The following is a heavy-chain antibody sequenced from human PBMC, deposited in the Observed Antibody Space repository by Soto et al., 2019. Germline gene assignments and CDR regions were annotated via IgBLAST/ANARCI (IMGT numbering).Heavy chain of an antibody. V-gene: IGHV1-18*01. J-gene: IGHJ5*02. CDR1: GYTFSTYG. D-gene: IGHD1-1*01. Sequence: QVQLVQSGPEVKKPGASVKVSCKASGYTFSTYGFSWVRQAPGQGLEWMGWIGAYNDDTNYAQNFQGGVTMTTDTSTTTSYMELRSLRSDDTAVYFCARDWKGAEGFDPWGQGTLVTVSS. CDR3: ARDWKGAEGFDP. CDR2: IGAYNDDT.